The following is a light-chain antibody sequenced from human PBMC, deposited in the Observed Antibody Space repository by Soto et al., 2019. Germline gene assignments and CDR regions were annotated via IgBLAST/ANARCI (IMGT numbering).Light chain of an antibody. V-gene: IGKV4-1*01. CDR2: WAS. CDR1: QSVLYSSNNKNY. CDR3: QQYYSTPRT. Sequence: DIVMTQSPDSLAVSLGERATINCKCSQSVLYSSNNKNYLAWYQQKPGQPPKLLIYWASTRESGVPARFSGSGSGTDFTLTISSLQAEDVAVYYCQQYYSTPRTFGQGTKVDIK. J-gene: IGKJ1*01.